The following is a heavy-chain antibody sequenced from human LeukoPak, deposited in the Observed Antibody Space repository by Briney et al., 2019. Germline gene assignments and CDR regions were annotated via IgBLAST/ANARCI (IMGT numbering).Heavy chain of an antibody. Sequence: PSETLSLTCTVSGASVNSGSHYWSWFRQPPGKGLEWIGYMYYSGTTNYNPSLKSRVTMSVDTSKNQFSLKLSSVTAADTAVYYCAREDSLGSGWSPGFDYWGRGTLVTVSS. V-gene: IGHV4-61*01. CDR1: GASVNSGSHY. J-gene: IGHJ4*02. CDR3: AREDSLGSGWSPGFDY. CDR2: MYYSGTT. D-gene: IGHD6-19*01.